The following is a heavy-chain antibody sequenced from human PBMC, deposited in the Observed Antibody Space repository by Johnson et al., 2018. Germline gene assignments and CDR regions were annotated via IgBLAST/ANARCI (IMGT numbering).Heavy chain of an antibody. CDR1: GFTFSSYG. J-gene: IGHJ3*02. CDR3: ARSVGDYFNYDASDI. D-gene: IGHD4-17*01. V-gene: IGHV3-33*01. Sequence: QVQLVETGGGVVQPGRSLRLSCAASGFTFSSYGMHWVRQAPGKGLEWVAVIWYDGSNKYYADSVKGRFTISRDNSKNTLYLQMNSLRAEDTAVYYCARSVGDYFNYDASDIWGQGTMVTVSS. CDR2: IWYDGSNK.